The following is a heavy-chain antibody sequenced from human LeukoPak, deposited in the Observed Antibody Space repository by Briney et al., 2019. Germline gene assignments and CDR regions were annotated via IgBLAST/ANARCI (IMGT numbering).Heavy chain of an antibody. CDR3: ARAAKSIAARRDFDY. D-gene: IGHD6-6*01. Sequence: XINHSGSTNYHPSLKSRGTISVEKSKKQFSLKLSSVTAADTAVYYCARAAKSIAARRDFDYWGQGTLVTVSS. J-gene: IGHJ4*02. CDR2: INHSGST. V-gene: IGHV4-34*01.